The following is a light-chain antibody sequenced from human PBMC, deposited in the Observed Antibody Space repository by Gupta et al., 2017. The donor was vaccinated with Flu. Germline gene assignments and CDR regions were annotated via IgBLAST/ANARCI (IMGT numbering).Light chain of an antibody. CDR2: DAS. CDR3: QQYGSSPFT. Sequence: GGTLVCRASQTIRSSYLAWYQQKPGQAPRLLIYDASSRATGIPDRFSGSGSGTDFTLTISRLEPEDFAVYYCQQYGSSPFTFGPGTKVDIK. V-gene: IGKV3-20*01. J-gene: IGKJ3*01. CDR1: QTIRSSY.